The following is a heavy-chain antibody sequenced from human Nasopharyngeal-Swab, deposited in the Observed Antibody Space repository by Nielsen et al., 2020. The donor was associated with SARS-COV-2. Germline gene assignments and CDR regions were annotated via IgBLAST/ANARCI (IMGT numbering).Heavy chain of an antibody. CDR2: IAHDASNE. V-gene: IGHV3-30*18. J-gene: IGHJ3*02. CDR3: AKDTYYDSSGYFLFGYAFDI. D-gene: IGHD3-22*01. CDR1: GFTFSSFG. Sequence: GGSLRLSCAASGFTFSSFGMHWVRQAPGKGLEWVAFIAHDASNEYYGDSVKGRFSISRDSSKNTLYLQMDSLRAEDTAVYYCAKDTYYDSSGYFLFGYAFDIWGQGTMVTVSS.